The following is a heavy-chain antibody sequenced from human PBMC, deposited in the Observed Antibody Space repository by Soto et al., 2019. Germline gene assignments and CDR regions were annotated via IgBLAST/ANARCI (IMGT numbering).Heavy chain of an antibody. CDR2: IKQDGSEK. Sequence: SLRLSCAASGFTFSSYWMSWVRQAPGKGLEWVANIKQDGSEKYYVDSVKGRFTISRDNAKNSLYLQMNSLRAEDTAVYYCARDLSGSPAWFDPWGQGTLVPVSS. J-gene: IGHJ5*02. CDR1: GFTFSSYW. D-gene: IGHD1-26*01. CDR3: ARDLSGSPAWFDP. V-gene: IGHV3-7*03.